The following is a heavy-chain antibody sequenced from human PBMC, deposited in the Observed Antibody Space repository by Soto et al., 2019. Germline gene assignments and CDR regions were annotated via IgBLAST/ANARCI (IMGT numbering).Heavy chain of an antibody. CDR3: ARDFKDYSGSYPYYYYYMDV. Sequence: ASVKVSCKASGYTFTGYYMHWERQAPGQGLEWMGWINPNSGGTNYAQKFQGWVTMTRDTSISTAYMELSRLRSDDTAVYYCARDFKDYSGSYPYYYYYMDVWGKGTTVTVSS. CDR2: INPNSGGT. V-gene: IGHV1-2*04. CDR1: GYTFTGYY. D-gene: IGHD1-26*01. J-gene: IGHJ6*03.